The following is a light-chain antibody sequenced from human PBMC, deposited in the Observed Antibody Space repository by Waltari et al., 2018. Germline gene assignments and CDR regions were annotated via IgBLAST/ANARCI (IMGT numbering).Light chain of an antibody. CDR2: DNN. CDR3: GTWDSSLSAGV. V-gene: IGLV1-51*01. Sequence: QSVLTQTPSVSAAPGQKVTISCSGSSSNIGNRYVSWYQQLPGTAPKLLIYDNNKRPSGIPDRFSGSKSGTSATLGITGLQTGDEADYYCGTWDSSLSAGVFGGGTKLTVL. J-gene: IGLJ3*02. CDR1: SSNIGNRY.